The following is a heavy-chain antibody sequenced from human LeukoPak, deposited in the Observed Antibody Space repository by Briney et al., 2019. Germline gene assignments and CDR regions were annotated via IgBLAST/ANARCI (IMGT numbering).Heavy chain of an antibody. V-gene: IGHV4-34*01. D-gene: IGHD3-10*01. CDR1: GGSFSGNY. CDR2: INHSGST. Sequence: SETLSLTCAVYGGSFSGNYWSCIRQPPGKGLEWIGEINHSGSTNYNPSLKSRVTISVDTSKNQFSLKLSSVTAADTAVYYCARGGGSGSYYRGYFDYGGQGTLVTVSS. CDR3: ARGGGSGSYYRGYFDY. J-gene: IGHJ4*02.